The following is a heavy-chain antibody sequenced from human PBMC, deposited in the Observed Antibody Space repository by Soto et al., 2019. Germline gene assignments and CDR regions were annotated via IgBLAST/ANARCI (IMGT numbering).Heavy chain of an antibody. CDR2: VYSTGGT. CDR3: PRDLRGPGLDT. J-gene: IGHJ6*02. V-gene: IGHV4-4*07. CDR1: GDSIGRFY. D-gene: IGHD3-16*01. Sequence: QVQLHESGPGLVKPSETLSLTCNVSGDSIGRFYWSWIRQSAEKGLEWIGRVYSTGGTAYNPALKGRVTISQDRSNNHASLEMNSVTAADTAVYFCPRDLRGPGLDTWGRGTGSPSP.